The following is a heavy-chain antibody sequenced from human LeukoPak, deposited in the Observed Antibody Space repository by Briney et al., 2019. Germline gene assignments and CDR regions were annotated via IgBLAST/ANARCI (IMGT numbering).Heavy chain of an antibody. D-gene: IGHD5-18*01. CDR1: GGTFSSYA. CDR2: IIPIFGTA. Sequence: ASVKVSCKASGGTFSSYAISWVRQAPGQGLEWMGGIIPIFGTANYAQKFQGRVTITADESTSTAYMELRSLRSDDTAVYYCARDRRSSSYGEGDYWGQGTLVTVSS. CDR3: ARDRRSSSYGEGDY. J-gene: IGHJ4*02. V-gene: IGHV1-69*13.